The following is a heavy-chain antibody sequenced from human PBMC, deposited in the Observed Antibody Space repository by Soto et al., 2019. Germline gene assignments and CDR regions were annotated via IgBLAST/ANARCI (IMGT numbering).Heavy chain of an antibody. Sequence: SGYSFANYWISWVRQMPGQGLQWLGTIDCGDFYTRYSPSFQGHVSISADRSLNTAYLHLTSLQASDTAIYFCARQNHGGDSTYLDYWGQGALVTVSS. CDR2: IDCGDFYT. J-gene: IGHJ4*02. D-gene: IGHD2-21*02. CDR1: GYSFANYW. CDR3: ARQNHGGDSTYLDY. V-gene: IGHV5-10-1*01.